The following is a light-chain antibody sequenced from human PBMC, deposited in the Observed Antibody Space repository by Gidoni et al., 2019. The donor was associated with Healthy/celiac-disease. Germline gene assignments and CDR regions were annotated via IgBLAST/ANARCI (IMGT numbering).Light chain of an antibody. J-gene: IGKJ1*01. Sequence: IVITQSPTPLSVSPGERATLSCRASQSVSSNLAWYQQKPGQAPRLLIYGASNRATGIPARFSGSGSGTEFTLTISSLESEDFAVYYCQQYNNWPALTFGQGTKVEIK. CDR2: GAS. CDR3: QQYNNWPALT. V-gene: IGKV3-15*01. CDR1: QSVSSN.